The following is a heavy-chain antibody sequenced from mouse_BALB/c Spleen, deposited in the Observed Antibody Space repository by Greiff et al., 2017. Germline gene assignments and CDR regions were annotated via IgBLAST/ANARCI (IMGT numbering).Heavy chain of an antibody. J-gene: IGHJ4*01. D-gene: IGHD2-12*01. CDR2: ILPGSGST. Sequence: QVQLQQSGAELMKPGASVKISCKASGYTFSSYWIEWVKQRPGHGLEWIGEILPGSGSTNYNEKFKGKATFTADTSSNTAYMQLSNLTSEDSAVCYCAPYDGRRDYWGQGTSVTVSS. CDR1: GYTFSSYW. V-gene: IGHV1-9*01. CDR3: APYDGRRDY.